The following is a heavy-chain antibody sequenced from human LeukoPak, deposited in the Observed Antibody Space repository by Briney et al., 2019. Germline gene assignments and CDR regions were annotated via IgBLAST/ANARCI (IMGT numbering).Heavy chain of an antibody. CDR2: ISHDGRIK. Sequence: GGSLRLSCAASGFAFSSYAIHWVRQAPGKGLEWVSFISHDGRIKYYADSVKGRLTISRDNSKNTVSLQMNSLRAEDTAIYYCARDLSEKYSIDYWGQGTLVTVSS. CDR1: GFAFSSYA. J-gene: IGHJ4*02. V-gene: IGHV3-30-3*01. CDR3: ARDLSEKYSIDY. D-gene: IGHD2/OR15-2a*01.